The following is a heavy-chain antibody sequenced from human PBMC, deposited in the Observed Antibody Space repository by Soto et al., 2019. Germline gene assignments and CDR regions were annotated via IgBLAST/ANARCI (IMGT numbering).Heavy chain of an antibody. Sequence: GGSLRLSCAASGFTFRSFTMNWVRQAPGKGLEWVSTISSNSAYIYYTDALRGRFTISRDNAKNSLHLQMNSLRAEDTAVYYCTRDASRDSSARGWFDPWGPGTRV. D-gene: IGHD6-13*01. CDR1: GFTFRSFT. CDR2: ISSNSAYI. CDR3: TRDASRDSSARGWFDP. J-gene: IGHJ5*02. V-gene: IGHV3-21*01.